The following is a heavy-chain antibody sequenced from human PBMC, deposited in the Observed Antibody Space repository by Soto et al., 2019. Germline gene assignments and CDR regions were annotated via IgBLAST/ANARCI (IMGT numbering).Heavy chain of an antibody. J-gene: IGHJ6*03. CDR3: ATVYGSGSYYNRNYYYYMDV. CDR1: GYTLTELS. D-gene: IGHD3-10*01. V-gene: IGHV1-24*01. Sequence: ASVKVSCKVSGYTLTELSMHWVRQAPGKGLEWMGGFDPEDGETIYAQKFQGRVTMTEDTSTDTAYMELSSLRSEDTAVYYCATVYGSGSYYNRNYYYYMDVWGKGTTVTVSS. CDR2: FDPEDGET.